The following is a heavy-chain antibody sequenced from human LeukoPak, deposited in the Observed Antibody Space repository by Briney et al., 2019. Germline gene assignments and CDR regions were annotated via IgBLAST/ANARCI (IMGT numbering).Heavy chain of an antibody. CDR1: GYTFTSYD. J-gene: IGHJ6*03. Sequence: ASVKVSCKASGYTFTSYDINWVRQATGQGLEWMGWMNPNSGNTGYAQKFQGRVTMTRNTSISTAYMELSSLRSDDTAVYYCARDYSSSAPYYYYMDVWGKGTTVTISS. CDR3: ARDYSSSAPYYYYMDV. CDR2: MNPNSGNT. D-gene: IGHD6-13*01. V-gene: IGHV1-8*01.